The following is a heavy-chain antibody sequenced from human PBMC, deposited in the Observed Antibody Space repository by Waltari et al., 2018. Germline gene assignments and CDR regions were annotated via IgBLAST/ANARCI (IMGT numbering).Heavy chain of an antibody. D-gene: IGHD2-15*01. J-gene: IGHJ4*02. CDR2: SHHSGYT. CDR3: ARGLIYCSSGSCVGY. V-gene: IGHV4-34*01. Sequence: QGQLQQWGAGLLKPSETLSLTCTVPGGSFNDYFWTWIRQAPGKGLEWIGESHHSGYTNYNPSLKSRVSISVDTSKREFSLKMTSVTAADTAMYYCARGLIYCSSGSCVGYWGQGTLVTVSS. CDR1: GGSFNDYF.